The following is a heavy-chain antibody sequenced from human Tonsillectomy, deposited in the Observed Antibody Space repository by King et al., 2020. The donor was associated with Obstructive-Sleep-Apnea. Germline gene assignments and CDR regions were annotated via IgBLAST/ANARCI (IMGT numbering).Heavy chain of an antibody. D-gene: IGHD3-10*01. CDR1: GGSISSGGYS. CDR3: ARGMRFGELPDFDY. CDR2: IYHSGST. J-gene: IGHJ4*02. Sequence: QLQESGSGLVKPSQTQSLTCAVSGGSISSGGYSWSWIRQPPGKGLEWIGYIYHSGSTYYNPSLKSRVTISVDRSKNQFSLKLSSVTAADTAVYYCARGMRFGELPDFDYWGQGTLVTVSS. V-gene: IGHV4-30-2*01.